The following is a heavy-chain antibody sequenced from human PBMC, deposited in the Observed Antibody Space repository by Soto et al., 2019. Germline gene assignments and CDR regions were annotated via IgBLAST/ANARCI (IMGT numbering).Heavy chain of an antibody. CDR2: IYHSGST. CDR3: VRGGIVVVPAAIPNWFDP. J-gene: IGHJ5*02. V-gene: IGHV4-30-2*01. CDR1: GGSISSGGYS. D-gene: IGHD2-2*01. Sequence: QLQLQESGSGLVKPSQTLSLTCAVSGGSISSGGYSWSWIRQPPGKGLEWIGYIYHSGSTYYNPSLKSRVTISVDRSKNQFSLKLSSVTAADTAVYYCVRGGIVVVPAAIPNWFDPWGQGTLVTVSS.